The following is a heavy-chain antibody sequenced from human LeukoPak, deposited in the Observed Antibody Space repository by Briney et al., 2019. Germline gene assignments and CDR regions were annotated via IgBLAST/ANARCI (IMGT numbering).Heavy chain of an antibody. CDR1: RFTFSSYT. D-gene: IGHD3-10*01. Sequence: GGSLRLSCAASRFTFSSYTMNWVRQAPGKGLEWVSSISSSSSYIYYADSVKGRFTISRDNAKNSLYLQMNSLRAEDTAVYYCARGPFPLLWFGELFDYWGQGTLVTVSS. J-gene: IGHJ4*02. V-gene: IGHV3-21*01. CDR3: ARGPFPLLWFGELFDY. CDR2: ISSSSSYI.